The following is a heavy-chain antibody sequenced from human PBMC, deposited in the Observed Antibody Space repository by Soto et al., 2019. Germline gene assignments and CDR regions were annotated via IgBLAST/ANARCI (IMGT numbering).Heavy chain of an antibody. Sequence: QVQLQESGPGLVKPSQTLSLTCTVSGGSISSGGYYWSWIRQHPGKGLEWIGYIYYSGSTYYNPSLKSRVTISVDTSKNQFSLKLSSVTAADTAVYYCARDTVVVVAATLTEQYYYYGMDVWGQGTTVTVSS. D-gene: IGHD2-15*01. J-gene: IGHJ6*02. CDR3: ARDTVVVVAATLTEQYYYYGMDV. V-gene: IGHV4-31*03. CDR1: GGSISSGGYY. CDR2: IYYSGST.